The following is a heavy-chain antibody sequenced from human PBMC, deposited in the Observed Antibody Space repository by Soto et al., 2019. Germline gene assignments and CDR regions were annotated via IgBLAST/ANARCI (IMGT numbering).Heavy chain of an antibody. J-gene: IGHJ4*02. CDR3: ARRVGRARFDY. D-gene: IGHD6-13*01. V-gene: IGHV4-39*01. CDR1: GGSISSSSYY. Sequence: QLQLQESGPGLVKPSETLSLTCTVSGGSISSSSYYWGWIRQPPGKGLEWIGSIYYSGSTYYNPSLKSRVTISVDTSKNQFPVKLRSVTAADTAVYYCARRVGRARFDYWGQGTLVTVSS. CDR2: IYYSGST.